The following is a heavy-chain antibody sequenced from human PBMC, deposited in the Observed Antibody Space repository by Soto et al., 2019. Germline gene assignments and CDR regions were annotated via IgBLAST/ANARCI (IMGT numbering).Heavy chain of an antibody. CDR1: GGSIGSGGYY. CDR3: ARLIVVVPYYFDY. D-gene: IGHD3-22*01. Sequence: SETLSLTSPVSGGSIGSGGYYWSWIRQPPGKGLEWIGYIYHSGSTNYNPSLKSRVTISVDRSKNQFSLKLSSVTAADPAVYYCARLIVVVPYYFDYWGQGTLVTASS. J-gene: IGHJ4*02. V-gene: IGHV4-30-2*02. CDR2: IYHSGST.